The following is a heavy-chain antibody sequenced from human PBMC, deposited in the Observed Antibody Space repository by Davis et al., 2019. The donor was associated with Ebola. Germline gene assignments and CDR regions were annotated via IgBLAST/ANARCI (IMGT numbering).Heavy chain of an antibody. CDR1: GFTFSTYS. Sequence: GGSLRLSCAASGFTFSTYSMSWVRQAPGKGLEWVANIKQDGSEKYYVDSVKGRFTISRDNAKNSLYLQMNSLRAEDTAVYYCARERDTRMEYYYGMDVWGKGTTVTVSS. V-gene: IGHV3-7*01. D-gene: IGHD5-18*01. CDR2: IKQDGSEK. CDR3: ARERDTRMEYYYGMDV. J-gene: IGHJ6*04.